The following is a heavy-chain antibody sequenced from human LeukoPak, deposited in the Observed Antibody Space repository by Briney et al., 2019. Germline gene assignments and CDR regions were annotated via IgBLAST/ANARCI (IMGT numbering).Heavy chain of an antibody. CDR3: ARGLAIYGSGNLHFDY. CDR1: GYTFTGYY. V-gene: IGHV1-2*02. Sequence: RASVKVSCKASGYTFTGYYMHWARQAPGQGLEWMGWINPNSGGTNYAQKFQGRVTMTRDTSISTAYMELSRLRSDDTAVYYCARGLAIYGSGNLHFDYWGQGTLVTVSS. D-gene: IGHD3-10*01. CDR2: INPNSGGT. J-gene: IGHJ4*02.